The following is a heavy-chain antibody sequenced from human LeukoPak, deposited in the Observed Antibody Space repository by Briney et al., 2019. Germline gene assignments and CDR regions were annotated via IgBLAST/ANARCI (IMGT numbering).Heavy chain of an antibody. CDR3: AKEVTAAELDY. D-gene: IGHD6-13*01. CDR1: GFTFSGYT. Sequence: GGSLRLSCAASGFTFSGYTMNWVRQAPGKGLEWVSSISSSSIYIYYADSVKGRFTISRDNAKNSLYLQMNSLRAEDTAVYYCAKEVTAAELDYWGQGTLVTVSS. CDR2: ISSSSIYI. J-gene: IGHJ4*02. V-gene: IGHV3-21*01.